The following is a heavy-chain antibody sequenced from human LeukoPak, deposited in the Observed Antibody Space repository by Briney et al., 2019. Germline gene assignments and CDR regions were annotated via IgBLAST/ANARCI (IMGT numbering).Heavy chain of an antibody. CDR2: ITSGSSHI. V-gene: IGHV3-21*01. Sequence: PGGSLRLSCAASGFTFSSYNMNWVRQTPGQGLEWVSSITSGSSHIYYADSVKGRFTISRDNAKSSLYLQMNSLRAEDTAVYYCARDPYSGSYGADYYYYMDVWGKGTKVTISS. CDR1: GFTFSSYN. J-gene: IGHJ6*03. D-gene: IGHD1-26*01. CDR3: ARDPYSGSYGADYYYYMDV.